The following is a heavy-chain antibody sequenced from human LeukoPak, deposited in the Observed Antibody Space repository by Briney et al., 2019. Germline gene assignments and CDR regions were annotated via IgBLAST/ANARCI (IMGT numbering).Heavy chain of an antibody. Sequence: GGSLRLSCEASGFTIISYAMSWVRQAPGKGLEWVSAVSGTADNTYYAESVRGRFTISGDNSENTLYLQMNSLRAEDAAVYFCAKATYYYDSYGYNGVFDYWGQGTLVTLSS. J-gene: IGHJ4*02. D-gene: IGHD3-22*01. CDR3: AKATYYYDSYGYNGVFDY. CDR2: VSGTADNT. V-gene: IGHV3-23*01. CDR1: GFTIISYA.